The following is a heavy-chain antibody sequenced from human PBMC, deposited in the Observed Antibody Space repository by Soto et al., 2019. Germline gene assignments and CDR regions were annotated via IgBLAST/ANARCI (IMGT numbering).Heavy chain of an antibody. Sequence: QVQLVXXXXEVKKPGASVKVSCKASGYTFTSYAMHWVRQAPGQRLEWMGWINAGNGKTKYSQKFQGRVTITRDTSASTAYMELSSLRSEDTAVYYCARDLTNSILYYYGMDVWGQGTTVTVSS. CDR3: ARDLTNSILYYYGMDV. CDR1: GYTFTSYA. CDR2: INAGNGKT. V-gene: IGHV1-3*01. D-gene: IGHD3-3*02. J-gene: IGHJ6*02.